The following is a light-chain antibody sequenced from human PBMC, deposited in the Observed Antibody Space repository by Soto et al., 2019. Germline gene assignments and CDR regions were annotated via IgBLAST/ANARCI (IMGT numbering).Light chain of an antibody. Sequence: QSVLTQPPSASGTPGQRVTISCSGRRSNVGTNLVNWYQQLPGTAPKLLIYAHIQRPSGVPDRFSGSTSGTLASLAISGLQSEDEADYYCAVWDDGLNGYVFGTGTKVTVL. CDR1: RSNVGTNL. V-gene: IGLV1-44*01. CDR2: AHI. CDR3: AVWDDGLNGYV. J-gene: IGLJ1*01.